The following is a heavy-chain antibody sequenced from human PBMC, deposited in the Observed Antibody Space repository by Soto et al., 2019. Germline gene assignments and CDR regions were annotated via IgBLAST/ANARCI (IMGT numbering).Heavy chain of an antibody. J-gene: IGHJ4*02. CDR1: GFTFSTLW. Sequence: EVQLVESGGGLVQPGGSLRLSCEASGFTFSTLWMHWVRQAPGKGLVWVSRINSDGSSTNYADSVKGRVTISRDNAKNTLYLQLNSLRPEDTAVYYCARDVEYWGQGTLVTVSS. V-gene: IGHV3-74*01. CDR2: INSDGSST. CDR3: ARDVEY.